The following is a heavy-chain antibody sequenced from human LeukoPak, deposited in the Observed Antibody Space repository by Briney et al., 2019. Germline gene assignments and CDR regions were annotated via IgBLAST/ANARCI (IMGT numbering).Heavy chain of an antibody. CDR3: AKAPRIDDFWSGYYTARFFDY. CDR2: IYYSGST. D-gene: IGHD3-3*01. V-gene: IGHV4-59*01. J-gene: IGHJ4*02. Sequence: PSETLSLTCTVSGGSISSYYWSWIRQPPGKGLEWMGYIYYSGSTNYNPSLNSRGTISVDTSKNMFSLKLRSVTAADTDVYYCAKAPRIDDFWSGYYTARFFDYWGQGTLVTVSS. CDR1: GGSISSYY.